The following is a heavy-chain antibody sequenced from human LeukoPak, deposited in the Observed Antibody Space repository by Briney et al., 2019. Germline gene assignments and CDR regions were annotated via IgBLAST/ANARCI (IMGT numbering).Heavy chain of an antibody. J-gene: IGHJ4*02. V-gene: IGHV1-46*01. CDR1: GYTFTNNY. Sequence: ASVKVSCKASGYTFTNNYLHWVRQAPGQGLEWMGMIYPGDGSTSYAQNFQGRVTVTRDTSTTTVHMELRGLRSEDTAVYYCARDQEGFDYWGQGTVVTVSS. CDR2: IYPGDGST. CDR3: ARDQEGFDY.